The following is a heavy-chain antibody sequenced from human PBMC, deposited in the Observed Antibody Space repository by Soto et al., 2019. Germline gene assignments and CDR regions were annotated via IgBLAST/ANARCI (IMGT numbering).Heavy chain of an antibody. CDR2: INDSGTT. Sequence: SETLSLTCAIYGGSFSGFYWSWIRQPPGKGLEWIGEINDSGTTNYNPSLKSRVTISADTSKTHFSLRLTSVTAADTAVYYCARETSKNVSSHYGMDVWGQGTTVTVSS. V-gene: IGHV4-34*01. J-gene: IGHJ6*02. CDR3: ARETSKNVSSHYGMDV. CDR1: GGSFSGFY.